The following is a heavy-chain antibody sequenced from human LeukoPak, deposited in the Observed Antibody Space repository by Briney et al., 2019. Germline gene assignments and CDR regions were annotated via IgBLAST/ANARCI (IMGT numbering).Heavy chain of an antibody. CDR2: ISSSSSYI. Sequence: GGSLRLSCAASGFSFSSYSMNWVRQAPGKGLEWVSSISSSSSYIYYADSVKGRFTISRDNAKNSLYLQMNSLRAEDTAVYYCARAYYGSGSYYLRGVLGYWGQGTLVTVSS. D-gene: IGHD3-10*01. CDR1: GFSFSSYS. J-gene: IGHJ4*02. CDR3: ARAYYGSGSYYLRGVLGY. V-gene: IGHV3-21*01.